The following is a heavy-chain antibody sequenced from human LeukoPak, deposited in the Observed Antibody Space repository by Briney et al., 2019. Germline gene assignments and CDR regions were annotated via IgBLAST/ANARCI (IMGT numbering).Heavy chain of an antibody. J-gene: IGHJ4*02. V-gene: IGHV1-8*03. D-gene: IGHD3-16*02. CDR2: MNPNSGNT. CDR1: GYTFTSYD. CDR3: ARDPYYDYVWGSYRPYYFDY. Sequence: GASVKVSCKASGYTFTSYDINWVRQATGQGLEWMGWMNPNSGNTGYAQKFQGRVTITRNTSISTAYMELSSLRSEDTAVYYCARDPYYDYVWGSYRPYYFDYWGQGTLVTVSS.